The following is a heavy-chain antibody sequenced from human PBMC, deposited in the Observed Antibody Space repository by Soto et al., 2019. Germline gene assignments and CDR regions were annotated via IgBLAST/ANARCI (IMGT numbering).Heavy chain of an antibody. J-gene: IGHJ4*02. CDR2: ISYIGST. CDR3: ASRTGYNDGKFEF. V-gene: IGHV4-31*02. D-gene: IGHD5-18*01. Sequence: WTWIRQHPVEGLEWLRSISYIGSTNYNPSLKSRLSMSLDTSKNRFSLRFTSVTVADTPVYFCASRTGYNDGKFEFWGLGALVTVSS.